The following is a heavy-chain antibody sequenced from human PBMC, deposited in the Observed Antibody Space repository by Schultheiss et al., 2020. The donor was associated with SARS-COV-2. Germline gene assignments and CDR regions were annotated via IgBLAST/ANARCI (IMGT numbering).Heavy chain of an antibody. CDR1: GGTFSSYA. V-gene: IGHV1-18*01. J-gene: IGHJ5*02. Sequence: ASVKVSCKASGGTFSSYAISWVRQAPGQGLEWMGWISAYNGNTNYAQKLQGRVTMTTDTSTSTAYMELRSLRSDDTAVYYCAREHIVVVTANWFDPWGQGTLVTVSS. CDR2: ISAYNGNT. CDR3: AREHIVVVTANWFDP. D-gene: IGHD2-21*02.